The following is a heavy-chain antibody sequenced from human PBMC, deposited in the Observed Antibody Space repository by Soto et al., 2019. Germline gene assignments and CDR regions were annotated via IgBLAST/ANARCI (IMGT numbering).Heavy chain of an antibody. CDR3: AKAPCSGGSCYLNYFDY. CDR2: ISGSGGST. Sequence: PGGSLRLSCAASGFTFSSYAMSWVRQAPGKGLEWVSAISGSGGSTYYADSVKGRFTISRDNSKNTLYLQMNSLRAEDTAVYYCAKAPCSGGSCYLNYFDYWGQGTLVTVSS. V-gene: IGHV3-23*01. CDR1: GFTFSSYA. D-gene: IGHD2-15*01. J-gene: IGHJ4*02.